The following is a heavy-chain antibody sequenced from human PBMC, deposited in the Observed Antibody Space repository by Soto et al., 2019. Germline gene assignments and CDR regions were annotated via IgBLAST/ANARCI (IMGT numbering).Heavy chain of an antibody. Sequence: EVQLVESGGGLVQPGRSLRLSCAASGFTFDDYAMHWVRQAPGKGLEWVSGISWNSGSIGYADSVKGRFTISRDNAKSSLYLQMNSLRAEHTALYYCAKDWDYDSSGDFDYWGQGTLVTVSS. CDR2: ISWNSGSI. CDR3: AKDWDYDSSGDFDY. CDR1: GFTFDDYA. V-gene: IGHV3-9*01. J-gene: IGHJ4*02. D-gene: IGHD3-22*01.